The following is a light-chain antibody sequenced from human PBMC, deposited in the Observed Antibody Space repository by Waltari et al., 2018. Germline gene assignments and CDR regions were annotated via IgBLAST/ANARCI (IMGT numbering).Light chain of an antibody. CDR1: QSVLYSSNNKNF. CDR3: QQYYSFPLT. Sequence: DIVMTQSPDSLAVSLGERATIHCKSSQSVLYSSNNKNFLAWYQQKPGQPPKLLIHWASIRESGVPDRFGGSGSGADFTLTISSLQAEDVAVYYCQQYYSFPLTFGGGTKVEIK. V-gene: IGKV4-1*01. CDR2: WAS. J-gene: IGKJ4*01.